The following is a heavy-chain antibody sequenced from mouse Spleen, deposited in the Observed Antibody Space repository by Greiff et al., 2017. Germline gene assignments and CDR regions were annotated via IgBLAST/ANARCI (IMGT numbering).Heavy chain of an antibody. CDR2: ISSGGDYI. D-gene: IGHD4-1*01. CDR3: TRDLNWDWFAY. Sequence: DVQLVESGEGLVKPGGSLKLSCAASGFTFSSYAMSWVRQTPEKRLEWVAYISSGGDYIYYADTVKGRFTISRDNARNTLYLQMSSLKSEDTAMYYCTRDLNWDWFAYWGQGTLVTVSA. J-gene: IGHJ3*01. V-gene: IGHV5-9-1*02. CDR1: GFTFSSYA.